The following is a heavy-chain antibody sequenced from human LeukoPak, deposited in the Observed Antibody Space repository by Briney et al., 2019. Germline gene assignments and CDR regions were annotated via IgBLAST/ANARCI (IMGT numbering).Heavy chain of an antibody. CDR2: ISGGGSTI. D-gene: IGHD2-8*02. Sequence: GGSLRLSCAASGFTFSSYSMNWVRQAPGKGLEWVSYISGGGSTIYYADSVKGRVTISRDNVKNSLYLQMNSLRADDTAVYYCARPGGVLRLYYFDYWGQGTLVTVSS. CDR3: ARPGGVLRLYYFDY. CDR1: GFTFSSYS. V-gene: IGHV3-48*01. J-gene: IGHJ4*02.